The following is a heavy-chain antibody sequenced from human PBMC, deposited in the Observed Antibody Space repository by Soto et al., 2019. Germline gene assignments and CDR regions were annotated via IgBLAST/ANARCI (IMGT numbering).Heavy chain of an antibody. CDR1: GGSISSGRYY. Sequence: SETLSLTCTVSGGSISSGRYYWNWIRQHPGKGLKWIGYIYHSGSTYYNPSLKSRSSISLDTSKNQFSLKLNSVTVADTAVEYCSRIDRRILGCLFPDSWGQGTLVTVSS. CDR3: SRIDRRILGCLFPDS. CDR2: IYHSGST. V-gene: IGHV4-31*03. J-gene: IGHJ4*02. D-gene: IGHD3-3*01.